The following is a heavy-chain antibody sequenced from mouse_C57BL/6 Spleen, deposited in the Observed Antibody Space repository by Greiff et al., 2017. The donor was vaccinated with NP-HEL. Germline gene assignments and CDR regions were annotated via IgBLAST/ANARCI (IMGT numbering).Heavy chain of an antibody. J-gene: IGHJ4*01. CDR3: ARSRPGFMDY. CDR1: GYTFTSYW. D-gene: IGHD2-2*01. CDR2: IDPSDSYT. Sequence: VQLQQSGAELVMPGASVKLSCKASGYTFTSYWMHWVKQRPGQGLEWIGEIDPSDSYTNYNQKFKGKSTLTVDKSSSTAYMQLSSLTSEDSAVYYCARSRPGFMDYWGQGTSVTVSS. V-gene: IGHV1-69*01.